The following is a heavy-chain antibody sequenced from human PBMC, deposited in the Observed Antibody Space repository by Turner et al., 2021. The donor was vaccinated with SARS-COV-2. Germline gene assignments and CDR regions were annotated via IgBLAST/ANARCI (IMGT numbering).Heavy chain of an antibody. CDR2: ISGSGGST. Sequence: EVQLLESGGGLVQPGGSLRLSCADSGFPFSSYAMSWVRQAPGKGLEWVSAISGSGGSTYYADSVKGRFTISRDNSKNTLYLQMNSLRAEDTAVYYCAKPPGEQWLVLALVFDYWGQGTLVTVSS. D-gene: IGHD6-19*01. CDR1: GFPFSSYA. J-gene: IGHJ4*02. V-gene: IGHV3-23*01. CDR3: AKPPGEQWLVLALVFDY.